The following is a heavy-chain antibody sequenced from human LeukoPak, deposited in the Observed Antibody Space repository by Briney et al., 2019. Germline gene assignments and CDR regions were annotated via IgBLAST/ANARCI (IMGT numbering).Heavy chain of an antibody. V-gene: IGHV1-69*13. CDR1: GYTFTSYG. J-gene: IGHJ4*02. D-gene: IGHD6-13*01. CDR2: IIPIFGTA. Sequence: SVKVSCKASGYTFTSYGISWVRQAPGQGLEWMGGIIPIFGTANYAQKFQGRVTITADESTSTAYIELSSLRSEDTAVYYCARGKIAAAGTGPGVDYWGQGTLVTVSS. CDR3: ARGKIAAAGTGPGVDY.